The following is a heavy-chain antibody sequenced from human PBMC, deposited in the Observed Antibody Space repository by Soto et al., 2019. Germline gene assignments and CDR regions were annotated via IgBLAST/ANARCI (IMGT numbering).Heavy chain of an antibody. CDR2: IIVGSGGT. D-gene: IGHD2-15*01. CDR1: GFTFSNSA. CDR3: AAEPSSGGRCCSFDI. Sequence: SVKVSCKTSGFTFSNSAVQWVRQARGQGLEWIGWIIVGSGGTKYAQKYQGRLTITRDMSTNTAYMELSSLGSEDTAVYYCAAEPSSGGRCCSFDICGQGTPVTVSS. V-gene: IGHV1-58*01. J-gene: IGHJ3*02.